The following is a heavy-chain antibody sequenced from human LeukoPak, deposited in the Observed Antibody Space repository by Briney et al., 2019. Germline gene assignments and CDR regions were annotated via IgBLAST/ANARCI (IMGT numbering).Heavy chain of an antibody. D-gene: IGHD5-18*01. CDR1: GDSISSSISY. CDR3: ARNHTHEGYGYYFDY. CDR2: IYYSGST. Sequence: PSETLSLTCTVSGDSISSSISYWRWIRQPPGKGLEWIGSIYYSGSTHYNPSLKSRVFISVDTSKNQFSLELSSVTAADTAVYYCARNHTHEGYGYYFDYWGQGTLITVPS. V-gene: IGHV4-39*01. J-gene: IGHJ4*02.